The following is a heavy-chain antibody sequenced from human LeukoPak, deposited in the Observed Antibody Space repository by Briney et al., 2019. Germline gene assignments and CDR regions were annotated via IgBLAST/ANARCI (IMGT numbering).Heavy chain of an antibody. D-gene: IGHD3-10*01. J-gene: IGHJ4*02. CDR2: IKPNSGVT. CDR3: ARLTPPSGYFDY. Sequence: ASVKVSCQTSGYTFATYFMHWVRQAPGQGLEWMGYIKPNSGVTNYAQKFRGRVTMTWDTSISTAYIELSGLTSDDTAIYYCARLTPPSGYFDYWGQGTLVTVSS. V-gene: IGHV1-2*02. CDR1: GYTFATYF.